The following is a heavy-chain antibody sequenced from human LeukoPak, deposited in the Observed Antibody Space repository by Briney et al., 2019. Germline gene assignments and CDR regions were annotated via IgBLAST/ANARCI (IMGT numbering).Heavy chain of an antibody. J-gene: IGHJ2*01. CDR3: ARHFTPDGSDWYFNL. Sequence: NRGESLKISCKGSGYSFASYWIGWVRQMPGKGLEWMGVIYPGDSHTRYSPSFQGQVTISADKSINTAYLQWSSLKASDTAMYYCARHFTPDGSDWYFNLWGRGTLVTVS. V-gene: IGHV5-51*01. CDR1: GYSFASYW. CDR2: IYPGDSHT. D-gene: IGHD5-24*01.